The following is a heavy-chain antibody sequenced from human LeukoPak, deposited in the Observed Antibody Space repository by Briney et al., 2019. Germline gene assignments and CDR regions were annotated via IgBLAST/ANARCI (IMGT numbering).Heavy chain of an antibody. CDR2: ISGSGDNT. CDR3: AKGGVLLWFGELRDTYYFDY. Sequence: HPGETLRLSCAASGFTFSSYGMTWVRQAPGKGLEWVSGISGSGDNTWYADSVKGRFTISRDNSKKTLDLQMYSLRAEDTAVYYCAKGGVLLWFGELRDTYYFDYWGQGTLVTVSS. D-gene: IGHD3-10*01. J-gene: IGHJ4*02. V-gene: IGHV3-23*01. CDR1: GFTFSSYG.